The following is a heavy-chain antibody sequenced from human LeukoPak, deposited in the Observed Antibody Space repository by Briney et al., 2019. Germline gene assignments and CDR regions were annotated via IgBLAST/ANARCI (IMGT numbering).Heavy chain of an antibody. V-gene: IGHV4-34*01. Sequence: PSETLSLTCAVYGGSFSVYYWSWIRQPPGKGLEWIGEINHSGSTNYNPSLKSRVTISVDTSKNQFSLKLSSVTAADTAVYYCARAIVGATDRHFDYWGQGTLVTVSS. CDR2: INHSGST. J-gene: IGHJ4*02. D-gene: IGHD1-26*01. CDR3: ARAIVGATDRHFDY. CDR1: GGSFSVYY.